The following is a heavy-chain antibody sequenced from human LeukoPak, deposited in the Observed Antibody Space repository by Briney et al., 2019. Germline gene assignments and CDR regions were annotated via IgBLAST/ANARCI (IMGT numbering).Heavy chain of an antibody. D-gene: IGHD6-13*01. Sequence: ASVKVSCKASGYTFTGYYMHWVRQAPGQGLEWMGWINPNSGGTNYAQKFQGRVTMTRDTSISTAYMELSRLRSDDTAVYYCARGGYSSSWYPNFDPWGQGTLVTVSS. CDR2: INPNSGGT. J-gene: IGHJ5*02. V-gene: IGHV1-2*02. CDR3: ARGGYSSSWYPNFDP. CDR1: GYTFTGYY.